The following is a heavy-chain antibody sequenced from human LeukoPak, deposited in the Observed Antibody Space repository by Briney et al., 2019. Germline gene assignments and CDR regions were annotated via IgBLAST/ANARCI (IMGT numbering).Heavy chain of an antibody. CDR2: FSGSGGST. J-gene: IGHJ4*02. CDR1: GFTFSSYA. D-gene: IGHD4/OR15-4a*01. V-gene: IGHV3-23*01. Sequence: PGGSLRLSCAASGFTFSSYAMSWVRQAPGKGLEWVSAFSGSGGSTYYADSVKGRFTISRDNSKNTLYLQMNSLRAEDTAVYYCARSGLSRFDYWGQGTLVTVSS. CDR3: ARSGLSRFDY.